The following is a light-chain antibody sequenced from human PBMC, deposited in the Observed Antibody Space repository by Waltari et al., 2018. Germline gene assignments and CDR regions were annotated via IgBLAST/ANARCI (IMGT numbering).Light chain of an antibody. Sequence: QSALTQPVSVSGSPGQSVTISCTGTSNNVGDYNLVSWFQHHPDQAPKLLIFYVSKRPSGVSNPFSCSKSGNTASLTISGLQTEDEADYYCCSYSTGGSWMFGGGTKLTVL. J-gene: IGLJ3*02. CDR3: CSYSTGGSWM. CDR2: YVS. CDR1: SNNVGDYNL. V-gene: IGLV2-23*02.